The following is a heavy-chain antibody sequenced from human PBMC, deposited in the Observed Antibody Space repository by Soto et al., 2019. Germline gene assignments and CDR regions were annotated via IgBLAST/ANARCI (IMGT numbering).Heavy chain of an antibody. CDR1: GYTFTGYY. Sequence: GASVKVSCKASGYTFTGYYMHWLRQAPGQGLEWMGWINPNSGGTNYAQKFQGWVTMTRDTSISTAYMELSRLRSDDTAVYYCARDGGPDYGDPFDYWGQGTQVTVSS. V-gene: IGHV1-2*04. J-gene: IGHJ4*02. CDR2: INPNSGGT. CDR3: ARDGGPDYGDPFDY. D-gene: IGHD4-17*01.